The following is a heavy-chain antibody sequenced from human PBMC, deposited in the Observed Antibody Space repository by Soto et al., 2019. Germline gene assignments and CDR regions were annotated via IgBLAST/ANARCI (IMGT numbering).Heavy chain of an antibody. J-gene: IGHJ4*02. D-gene: IGHD3-3*01. Sequence: GGSLRLSCAASGFTFSNASMSWVRQAPGKGLEWVGRIKSKTDGGTTEYAAPVKCRFTIARDDSKNTLYLQMNSLKTEDTAVYYCTTDPSRLSDPFGVVIIGNNYWGQGTLVTVSS. V-gene: IGHV3-15*01. CDR2: IKSKTDGGTT. CDR1: GFTFSNAS. CDR3: TTDPSRLSDPFGVVIIGNNY.